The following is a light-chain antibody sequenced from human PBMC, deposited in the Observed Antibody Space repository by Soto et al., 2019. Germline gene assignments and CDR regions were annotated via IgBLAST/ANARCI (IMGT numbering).Light chain of an antibody. J-gene: IGLJ1*01. Sequence: LTQPASVSGSPGQSITISCTGTSSDFGSFKYVSWYQQHPGKAPKLMIHDVSNRPSGVSSRFSGSKSGNTASLTISGLQADDEADYYCSSYTTSSTYVFGTGTKVTVL. CDR1: SSDFGSFKY. CDR2: DVS. V-gene: IGLV2-14*01. CDR3: SSYTTSSTYV.